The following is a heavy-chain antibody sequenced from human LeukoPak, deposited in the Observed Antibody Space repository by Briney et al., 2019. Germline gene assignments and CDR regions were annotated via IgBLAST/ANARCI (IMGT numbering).Heavy chain of an antibody. V-gene: IGHV3-64*01. J-gene: IGHJ4*02. Sequence: GGSLRLSCAASGFTFSNYAMHWVRQAPGKGLEYVSAEGSNGGSTYYANSVKGRFTISRDNSKNTLYLQMGSLRAEDMAVYYCARDLRLKELAYCGGDCLDYWGQGTLVTVS. CDR2: EGSNGGST. D-gene: IGHD2-21*02. CDR1: GFTFSNYA. CDR3: ARDLRLKELAYCGGDCLDY.